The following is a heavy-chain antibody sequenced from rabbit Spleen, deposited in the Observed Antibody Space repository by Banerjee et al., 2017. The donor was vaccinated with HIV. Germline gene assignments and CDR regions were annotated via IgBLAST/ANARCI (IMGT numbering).Heavy chain of an antibody. J-gene: IGHJ4*01. CDR2: IYTGSGST. CDR1: GFDFSRYYY. D-gene: IGHD2-1*01. CDR3: ARDTYDDYGDYWGSYDFTL. Sequence: QSLEESGGDLVKPEGSLTLTCTASGFDFSRYYYMCWVRQAPGKGLEWIGCIYTGSGSTYYASWAKGRFTISKTSSTAVTLQMTSLTVADTATYFRARDTYDDYGDYWGSYDFTLWGPGTLVTVS. V-gene: IGHV1S40*01.